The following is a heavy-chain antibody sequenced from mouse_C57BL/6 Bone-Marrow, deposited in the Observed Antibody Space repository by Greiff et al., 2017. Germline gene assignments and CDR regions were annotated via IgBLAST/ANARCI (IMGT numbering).Heavy chain of an antibody. J-gene: IGHJ2*01. V-gene: IGHV14-2*01. CDR2: IDPEDGET. CDR1: GFNIKDYY. D-gene: IGHD1-1*01. Sequence: VHVKQSGAELVKPGASVKLSCTASGFNIKDYYIHWVKQRTEQGLEWIGRIDPEDGETKYAPKFQDKATITADTSSNPAFLQLSSLTSGDTAVYYCTRSLIYYGTNYWGQGTTLTVSS. CDR3: TRSLIYYGTNY.